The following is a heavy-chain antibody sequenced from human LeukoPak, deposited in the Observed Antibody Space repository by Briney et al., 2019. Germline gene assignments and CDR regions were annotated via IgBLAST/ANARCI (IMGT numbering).Heavy chain of an antibody. V-gene: IGHV4-34*01. CDR1: GGSFSGYY. CDR2: INHSGST. J-gene: IGHJ4*02. CDR3: ARGHGDRPYYFDY. D-gene: IGHD7-27*01. Sequence: SETLSLTCAVYGGSFSGYYWSWIRQPPGKGLEWIGEINHSGSTNYNPSLKSRVTISVDTSKNQFSLKLSSVTAADTAVYYCARGHGDRPYYFDYWGQGTLVTVSS.